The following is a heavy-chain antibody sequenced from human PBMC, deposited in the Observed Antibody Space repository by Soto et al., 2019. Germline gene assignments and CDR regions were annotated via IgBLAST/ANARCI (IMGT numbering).Heavy chain of an antibody. Sequence: GGSLRLSCAASGFTFSSYAMHWVRQAPGKGLEWVAVISYDGSNKYYADSVKGRFTISRDNSKNTLYLQMNSLRAEDTAVYYCARDSAMVRGVIPHWGQGTLVTVSS. CDR2: ISYDGSNK. V-gene: IGHV3-30-3*01. J-gene: IGHJ4*02. D-gene: IGHD3-10*01. CDR1: GFTFSSYA. CDR3: ARDSAMVRGVIPH.